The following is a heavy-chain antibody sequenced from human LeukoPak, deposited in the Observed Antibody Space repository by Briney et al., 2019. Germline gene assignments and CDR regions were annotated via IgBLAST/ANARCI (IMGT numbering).Heavy chain of an antibody. V-gene: IGHV1-46*01. CDR1: GYTFSNYY. J-gene: IGHJ3*02. D-gene: IGHD5-24*01. CDR3: ARIRDGYNDAYDI. CDR2: INPSAGNT. Sequence: EASVKVSCKASGYTFSNYYMHWVRQAPGQGLEWMGLINPSAGNTNYAQRFQGRVTMTRNTSTSTVYMELSSLRSEDTAVYYCARIRDGYNDAYDIWGQGTMVTVPS.